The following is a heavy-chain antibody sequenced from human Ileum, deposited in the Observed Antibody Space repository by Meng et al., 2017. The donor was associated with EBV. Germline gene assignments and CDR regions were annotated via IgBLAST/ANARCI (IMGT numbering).Heavy chain of an antibody. J-gene: IGHJ4*02. V-gene: IGHV4-39*07. D-gene: IGHD2-2*02. CDR1: GCSMNGVPYD. Sequence: QVERQVMGPGLAKPLESTALTSLSSGCSMNGVPYDWGWCRQPPGEGLEWIGESYRGGGTNANASLKSRVTISVVSSKKHFSLKLNSVTSADTAVYYCARVRVIPAAIGFDYWGQGTLVTVSS. CDR3: ARVRVIPAAIGFDY. CDR2: SYRGGGT.